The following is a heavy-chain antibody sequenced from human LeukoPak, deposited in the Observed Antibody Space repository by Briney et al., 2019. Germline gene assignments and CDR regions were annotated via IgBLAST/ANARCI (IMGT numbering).Heavy chain of an antibody. CDR2: ISSSGSTI. Sequence: GGSLRLSCAASGFTFSSYEMNWVRQAPGKGLEWVSYISSSGSTIYYADSVKGRSTISRDNAKNSLYLQMNSLRAEDTAVYCCARGLRYYDSSGYPEYFQHWGQGTLVTVSS. J-gene: IGHJ1*01. CDR3: ARGLRYYDSSGYPEYFQH. CDR1: GFTFSSYE. D-gene: IGHD3-22*01. V-gene: IGHV3-48*03.